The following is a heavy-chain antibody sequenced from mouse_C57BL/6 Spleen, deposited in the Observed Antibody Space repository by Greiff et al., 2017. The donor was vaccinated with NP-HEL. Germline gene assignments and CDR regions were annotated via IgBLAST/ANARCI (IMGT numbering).Heavy chain of an antibody. D-gene: IGHD2-3*01. J-gene: IGHJ2*01. Sequence: DVKLVESGGGLVQPGGSLSLSCAASGFTFTDYYMSWVRQPPGKALEWLGFIRNKANGYTTEYSASVKGRFTISRDNSQSILYLQMNALRAEDSATYYCASSYDGYLFDYWGQGTTLTVSS. CDR3: ASSYDGYLFDY. CDR1: GFTFTDYY. CDR2: IRNKANGYTT. V-gene: IGHV7-3*01.